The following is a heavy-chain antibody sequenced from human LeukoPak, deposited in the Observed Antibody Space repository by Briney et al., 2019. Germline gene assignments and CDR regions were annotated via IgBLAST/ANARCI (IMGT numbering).Heavy chain of an antibody. CDR2: ISSSSSYI. D-gene: IGHD3-22*01. CDR1: GFTFSSYS. J-gene: IGHJ4*02. V-gene: IGHV3-21*01. Sequence: GGPLRLSCAASGFTFSSYSMNWLRQAPGKGREWVSSISSSSSYIYYADSVRVRFTISRENDKNSLYLQINSLRAEDTAVYYCARSGHYDSSGYYFQSRPFDYWGQGTLVTVSS. CDR3: ARSGHYDSSGYYFQSRPFDY.